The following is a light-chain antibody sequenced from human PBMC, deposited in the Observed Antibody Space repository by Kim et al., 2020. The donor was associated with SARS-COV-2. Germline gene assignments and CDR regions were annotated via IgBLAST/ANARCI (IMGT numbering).Light chain of an antibody. Sequence: SYELTQPPSVSVSPGQTASITCSGDKLGDKYACWYQQRPGQSPILVIYEDTKRPSGIPERFSGSNSGNTATLTISGTQAMDEADYYCQAWDSSSSWNVVFGGGNQLTVL. CDR2: EDT. V-gene: IGLV3-1*01. J-gene: IGLJ2*01. CDR1: KLGDKY. CDR3: QAWDSSSSWNVV.